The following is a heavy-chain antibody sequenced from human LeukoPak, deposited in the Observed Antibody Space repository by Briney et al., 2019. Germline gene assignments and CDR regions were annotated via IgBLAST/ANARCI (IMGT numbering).Heavy chain of an antibody. Sequence: SETLSLTCTVSGGSISSYYWSWIRQPPGKELEWIGYIYYSGSTNYNPSLKSRVTISVDTSKNQFSLKLSSAAAADTAVYYCARDLIAARQYYYYGMDVWGQGTTVTVSS. CDR1: GGSISSYY. CDR2: IYYSGST. D-gene: IGHD6-6*01. V-gene: IGHV4-59*01. CDR3: ARDLIAARQYYYYGMDV. J-gene: IGHJ6*02.